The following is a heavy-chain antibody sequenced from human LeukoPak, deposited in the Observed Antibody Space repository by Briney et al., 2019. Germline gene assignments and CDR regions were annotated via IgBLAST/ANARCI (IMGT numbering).Heavy chain of an antibody. D-gene: IGHD4-11*01. CDR3: ANLGYGTRGWKTVTTNRY. V-gene: IGHV3-11*04. J-gene: IGHJ4*02. Sequence: PGGSLRLSCAASGFTFSDFYMNWIRQVPGKGLEWLSSISGGGTTIYDADSVKGRFAISRDDGKNSLYLQMNSLRVEDTAVYYCANLGYGTRGWKTVTTNRYWGQGTLVTVSS. CDR1: GFTFSDFY. CDR2: ISGGGTTI.